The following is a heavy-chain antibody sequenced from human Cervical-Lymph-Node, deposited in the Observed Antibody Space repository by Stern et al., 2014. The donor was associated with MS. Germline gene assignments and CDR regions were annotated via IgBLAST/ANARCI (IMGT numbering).Heavy chain of an antibody. CDR1: GGSVSRGGYY. CDR3: ACDYDDYEGNY. CDR2: TDYSGKM. V-gene: IGHV4-61*08. D-gene: IGHD4-17*01. J-gene: IGHJ4*02. Sequence: QLQLQESGPGLVKPSETLSLTCIVSGGSVSRGGYYWSWIRQSPGKGLEWIGYTDYSGKMKTNPSLSSRVTISVDTAKNHFSLNMRSVTSDDTAVYYCACDYDDYEGNYWGRGILVSVSS.